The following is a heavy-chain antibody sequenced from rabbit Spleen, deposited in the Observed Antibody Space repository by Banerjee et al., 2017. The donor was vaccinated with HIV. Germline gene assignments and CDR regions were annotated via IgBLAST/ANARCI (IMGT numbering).Heavy chain of an antibody. J-gene: IGHJ6*01. Sequence: QSLEESGGGLVKPGASLTLTCTVSGLSLTNYAMCWVRQAPGKGPEWIACIVAGSGSDYASWAKGRFTISKTSSTTVTLQMTSLTAADTATYFCARGGHVGYDIWGPGTLVTVS. V-gene: IGHV1S40*01. CDR2: IVAGSGS. CDR1: GLSLTNYA. CDR3: ARGGHVGYDI. D-gene: IGHD1-1*01.